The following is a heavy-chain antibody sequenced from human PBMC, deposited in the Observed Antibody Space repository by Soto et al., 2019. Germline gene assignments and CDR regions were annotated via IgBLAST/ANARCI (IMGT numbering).Heavy chain of an antibody. D-gene: IGHD3-9*01. CDR3: ARLFYDILTGPDV. CDR2: ISSNGGST. V-gene: IGHV3-64*01. CDR1: GFTFSSYA. Sequence: GGSLRLSCVASGFTFSSYAMHWVRQAPGKGLEYVSAISSNGGSTYYANSVKGRFTISRDNSKNTLYLQMGSLRAEDMAVYYCARLFYDILTGPDVWGKGTTVTVSS. J-gene: IGHJ6*04.